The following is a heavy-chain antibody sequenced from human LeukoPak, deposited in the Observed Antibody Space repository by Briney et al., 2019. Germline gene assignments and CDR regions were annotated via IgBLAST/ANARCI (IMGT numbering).Heavy chain of an antibody. Sequence: GGSLRLSCAASGFTFSSYSMNWVRQAPGKGLEWVSSISSSSSYIYYADSVKGRFTISRDNAKNSLYLQMNSLRAEDTAVYYCAKSGGGYCSSTSCYAPGWFDPWGQGTLVTVSS. CDR3: AKSGGGYCSSTSCYAPGWFDP. J-gene: IGHJ5*02. CDR2: ISSSSSYI. V-gene: IGHV3-21*01. CDR1: GFTFSSYS. D-gene: IGHD2-2*01.